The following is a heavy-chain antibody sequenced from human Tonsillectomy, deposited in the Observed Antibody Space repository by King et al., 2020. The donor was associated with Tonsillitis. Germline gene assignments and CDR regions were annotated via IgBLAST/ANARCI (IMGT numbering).Heavy chain of an antibody. J-gene: IGHJ6*02. V-gene: IGHV3-48*01. CDR1: GFTFSSYS. CDR3: ARDEKFCGGGSCQRYYYYYGMDV. D-gene: IGHD2-15*01. Sequence: VQLVESGGGLVQPGGSLRLSCAASGFTFSSYSMNWVRQAPGKGLEWVSYISSSSSTIYYADSVKGRFTISRDNAKNSLYLQMNSLRAEDTAVYYCARDEKFCGGGSCQRYYYYYGMDVWGQGTTVTVSS. CDR2: ISSSSSTI.